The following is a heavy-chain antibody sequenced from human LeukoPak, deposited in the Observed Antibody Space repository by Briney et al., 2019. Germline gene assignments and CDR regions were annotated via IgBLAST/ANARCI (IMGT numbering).Heavy chain of an antibody. J-gene: IGHJ4*02. CDR1: GFTVSSNY. V-gene: IGHV3-66*01. Sequence: PGGSLRLSCAASGFTVSSNYMSWVRQAPGKGLEWVSVIYSDGSTYYADSVQGRCTISRDNSKNTLFLQMISLRAEDTAVYYCARTMVVVGVTDYFDYWGQGTLVTVSS. CDR2: IYSDGST. CDR3: ARTMVVVGVTDYFDY. D-gene: IGHD2-15*01.